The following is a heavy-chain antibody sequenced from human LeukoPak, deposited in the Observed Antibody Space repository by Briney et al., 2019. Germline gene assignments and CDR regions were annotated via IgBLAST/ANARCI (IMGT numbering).Heavy chain of an antibody. Sequence: ASVKVSCKASGYTFTSYYMHWVRQAPGQGLESMGIINPSGGSTSYAQKFQGRVTMTRDTSTSTVYMELSSLRSDDTAVYYCARGLTPQTFDPWGQGTLVTVSS. D-gene: IGHD3-16*01. V-gene: IGHV1-46*01. CDR2: INPSGGST. CDR1: GYTFTSYY. CDR3: ARGLTPQTFDP. J-gene: IGHJ5*02.